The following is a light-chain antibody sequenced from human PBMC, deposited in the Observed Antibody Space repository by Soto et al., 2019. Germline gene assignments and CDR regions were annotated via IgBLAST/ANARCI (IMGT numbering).Light chain of an antibody. CDR1: SSDVGNYNL. CDR3: YSYAGGSTLL. CDR2: EVN. J-gene: IGLJ2*01. V-gene: IGLV2-23*02. Sequence: QSVLTQPASVSGSPGQPIAISCTGTSSDVGNYNLVSWYQQRPGKAPKLMIYEVNKRPSGVSNRFSGSKSGNTASLTISELQAEDEGDYYCYSYAGGSTLLFGGGTQLTVL.